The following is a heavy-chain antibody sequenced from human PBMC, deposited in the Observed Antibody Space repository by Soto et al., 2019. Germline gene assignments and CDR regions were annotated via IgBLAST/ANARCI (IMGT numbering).Heavy chain of an antibody. CDR3: ARDRTVNTDYYYYGMDV. CDR1: GFTFSSYG. J-gene: IGHJ6*02. CDR2: IWYDGSNK. D-gene: IGHD4-17*01. Sequence: QVQLVESGGGVVQPGRSLRLSCAASGFTFSSYGMHWVRQAPGKGLEWVAVIWYDGSNKYYADSVKGRFTISRDNSKNTLYLQMNSLRAEDTAVYYCARDRTVNTDYYYYGMDVWGQGTTVTVSS. V-gene: IGHV3-33*01.